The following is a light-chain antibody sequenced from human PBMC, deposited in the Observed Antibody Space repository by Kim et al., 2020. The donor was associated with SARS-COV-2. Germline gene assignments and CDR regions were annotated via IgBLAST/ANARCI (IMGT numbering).Light chain of an antibody. J-gene: IGLJ7*01. CDR2: DVS. Sequence: QPVLTQPASVSGSPGQSITISCSGVSSDVGGHTYVSWYQQHPGTAPKLLIYDVSDRPSGVSNRFSGSLSGNTASLTISGLQAEDEADYYCTSYTTTTNLLFGGGTQLTVL. CDR3: TSYTTTTNLL. V-gene: IGLV2-14*03. CDR1: SSDVGGHTY.